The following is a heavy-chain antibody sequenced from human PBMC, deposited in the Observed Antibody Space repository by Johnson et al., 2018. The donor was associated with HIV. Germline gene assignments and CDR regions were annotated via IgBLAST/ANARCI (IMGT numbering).Heavy chain of an antibody. J-gene: IGHJ3*02. Sequence: QVQLVEYGGGVVQPGRSLRLSCAASGLTFSRYAMHWVRQAPGKGLDWVAVISNEGEGKYYADSVKGRFTISRDNSKNTVSLQMNRVRGEDTAVYYCARYRAHVDDPNDAFDIWGRGTVVTVSS. CDR2: ISNEGEGK. V-gene: IGHV3-30*03. D-gene: IGHD1-1*01. CDR1: GLTFSRYA. CDR3: ARYRAHVDDPNDAFDI.